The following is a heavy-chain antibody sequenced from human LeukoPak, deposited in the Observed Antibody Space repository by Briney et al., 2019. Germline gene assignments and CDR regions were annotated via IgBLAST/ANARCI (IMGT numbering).Heavy chain of an antibody. CDR1: GFTFSTYW. Sequence: PGGSLRLSCAASGFTFSTYWMHWVRQAPGKGLVWVSHINTDGRSTNYADSVKGRFTISRDNAKNTLYVQMNSLRDEDTAVYYCVRELAAGTGWFVHWGQGTLVTVSS. V-gene: IGHV3-74*01. CDR2: INTDGRST. D-gene: IGHD6-13*01. J-gene: IGHJ5*02. CDR3: VRELAAGTGWFVH.